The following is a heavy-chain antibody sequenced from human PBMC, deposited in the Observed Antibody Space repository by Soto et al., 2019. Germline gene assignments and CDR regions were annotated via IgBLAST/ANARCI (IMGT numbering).Heavy chain of an antibody. D-gene: IGHD3-3*01. CDR2: ISYDGSNK. J-gene: IGHJ6*02. V-gene: IGHV3-30*18. CDR1: GFTFSSYG. Sequence: QVQLVESGGGVVQPGRSLRLSCAASGFTFSSYGMHWVRQAPGKGLEWVAVISYDGSNKYYADSVKGRFTISRDNSKNTLYLQMNSLRAEDTAVYYCAKLYYDFWSGYFAYYYYGMDVWGQGTTVTVSS. CDR3: AKLYYDFWSGYFAYYYYGMDV.